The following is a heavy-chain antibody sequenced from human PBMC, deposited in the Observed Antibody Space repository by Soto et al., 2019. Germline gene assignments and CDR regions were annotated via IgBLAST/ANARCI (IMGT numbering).Heavy chain of an antibody. D-gene: IGHD2-2*01. CDR1: CDSISGGASF. CDR3: AKLSCTSSTCYFPGWFDP. V-gene: IGHV4-31*03. J-gene: IGHJ5*02. CDR2: VYYSGSS. Sequence: SETLSLTCTVSCDSISGGASFWSWIRQPPGKGLEWIANVYYSGSSYYNPSLKSRLTISVDTTKNQFSLQLKSMTAADTAVYYCAKLSCTSSTCYFPGWFDPWGQGTLVTVSS.